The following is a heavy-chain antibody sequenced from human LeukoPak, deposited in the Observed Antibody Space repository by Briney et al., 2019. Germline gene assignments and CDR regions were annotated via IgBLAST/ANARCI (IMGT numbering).Heavy chain of an antibody. CDR3: ARDSCTGGSCYGFFDY. Sequence: GGSLRLSCAASGFTFSDYYMSWIRQAPGKGLEWVSSVSFSGSPTYCADSVKGRFTISRDNAKNSLFPQMNGLRADDTAVYYCARDSCTGGSCYGFFDYGGQGTLVTVSS. CDR1: GFTFSDYY. J-gene: IGHJ4*02. CDR2: VSFSGSPT. D-gene: IGHD2-15*01. V-gene: IGHV3-11*01.